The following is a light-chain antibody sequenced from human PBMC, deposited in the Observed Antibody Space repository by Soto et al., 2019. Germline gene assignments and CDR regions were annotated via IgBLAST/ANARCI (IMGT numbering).Light chain of an antibody. V-gene: IGKV1-39*01. CDR2: ATS. Sequence: DTQMTQSPSSLPASVGDRVTITCRASQTVAKSLNWYPQKPGKAPDLLIYATSHLHSEVPSRFSGSGSGTDFTLTINSLQPEDFATYYCQQVYRMPPTFGQGTKVDIK. CDR3: QQVYRMPPT. CDR1: QTVAKS. J-gene: IGKJ1*01.